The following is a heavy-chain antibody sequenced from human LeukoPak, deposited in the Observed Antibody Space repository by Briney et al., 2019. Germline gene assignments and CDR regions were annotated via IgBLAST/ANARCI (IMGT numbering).Heavy chain of an antibody. CDR1: GFTFSSYA. D-gene: IGHD5-18*01. CDR2: ISGSGGST. J-gene: IGHJ3*02. V-gene: IGHV3-23*01. Sequence: PGGSLRLSCAASGFTFSSYAMSWVRQAPGKGLEWVSAISGSGGSTYYADSVKGRFTISRDNSKNSLYLQMNSLRAEDTAVYYCARDLTDTSMFFDTFGTWGQGTMVTVSS. CDR3: ARDLTDTSMFFDTFGT.